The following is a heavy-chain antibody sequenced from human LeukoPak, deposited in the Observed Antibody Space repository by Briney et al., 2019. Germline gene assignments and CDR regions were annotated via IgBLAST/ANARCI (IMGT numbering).Heavy chain of an antibody. CDR3: ARLRGYSGYDGWDWFDP. D-gene: IGHD5-12*01. CDR1: GYTFTGYY. J-gene: IGHJ5*02. Sequence: ASVKVSCKASGYTFTGYYMHWVRQAPGQGLEWMGWINPNSGGTNYAQKFQGRVTMTRDTSISTAYMELSRLRSDDTAVYYCARLRGYSGYDGWDWFDPWGQGTLVTVSS. V-gene: IGHV1-2*02. CDR2: INPNSGGT.